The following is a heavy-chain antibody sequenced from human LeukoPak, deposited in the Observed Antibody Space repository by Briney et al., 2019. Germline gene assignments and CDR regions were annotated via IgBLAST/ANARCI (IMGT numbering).Heavy chain of an antibody. CDR1: GYTFTSYD. CDR2: MNPNSGNT. Sequence: PGASVKVSCKASGYTFTSYDINWVRQATGQGLEWMGWMNPNSGNTGYAQKFQGRVTMTRNTSISTAYMELSSLRSEDTAVYYCASRSMYYDILTGYSGFDYWGQGTLVTVSS. CDR3: ASRSMYYDILTGYSGFDY. V-gene: IGHV1-8*01. J-gene: IGHJ4*02. D-gene: IGHD3-9*01.